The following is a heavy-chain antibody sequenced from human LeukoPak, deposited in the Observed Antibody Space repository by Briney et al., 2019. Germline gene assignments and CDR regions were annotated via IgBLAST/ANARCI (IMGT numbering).Heavy chain of an antibody. Sequence: GGSLRLSCAASGFSVSSNYMSWVRQAPGKGLEWVSAIYSGGSTYYADSVKGRFTISRHNSENTLYLQMNSLRAEDTAVYYCARVGREYYYYGMDVWGQGTTVTVSS. CDR2: IYSGGST. CDR3: ARVGREYYYYGMDV. CDR1: GFSVSSNY. V-gene: IGHV3-53*01. J-gene: IGHJ6*02.